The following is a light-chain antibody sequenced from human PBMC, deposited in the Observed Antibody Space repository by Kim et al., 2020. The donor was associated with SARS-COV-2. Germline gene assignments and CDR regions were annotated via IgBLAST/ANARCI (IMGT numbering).Light chain of an antibody. Sequence: QSVLTQPPSASGTPGQRVTISCSGSSSNIGSNTVNWYQQLPGTAPKLLIYSNNQRPSGVPARFSGSKSGTSASLAISGLQSEDEADYYCAAWDDSLNGTVVFGGGTQLTVL. V-gene: IGLV1-44*01. CDR3: AAWDDSLNGTVV. CDR2: SNN. J-gene: IGLJ2*01. CDR1: SSNIGSNT.